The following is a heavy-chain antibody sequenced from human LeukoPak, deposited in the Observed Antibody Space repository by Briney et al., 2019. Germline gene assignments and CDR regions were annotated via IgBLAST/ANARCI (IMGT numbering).Heavy chain of an antibody. CDR1: GGSISSNNW. CDR2: IYHSGST. V-gene: IGHV4-4*02. D-gene: IGHD5-18*01. Sequence: SGTLSLTCAVSGGSISSNNWWWSWVRQLPGKGLEWIGEIYHSGSTNYNPSLKSRVTISVDTSKNQFSLKLSSVTAADTAVYYCARDLGSYGLYAFDIWGQGTMVTVSS. J-gene: IGHJ3*02. CDR3: ARDLGSYGLYAFDI.